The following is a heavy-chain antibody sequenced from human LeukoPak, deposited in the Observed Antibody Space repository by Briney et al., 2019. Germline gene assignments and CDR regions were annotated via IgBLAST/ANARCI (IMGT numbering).Heavy chain of an antibody. J-gene: IGHJ4*02. CDR3: ARGAWGDDYFDY. D-gene: IGHD7-27*01. CDR1: GYTFTSYY. V-gene: IGHV1-46*01. CDR2: INPSGGST. Sequence: ASVKVSCKASGYTFTSYYMHWVRQAPGQGLEWMGVINPSGGSTSYAQKFQGRVTMTRDTSISTAYMELSRLRSDDTAVYYCARGAWGDDYFDYWGQGTLVTVSS.